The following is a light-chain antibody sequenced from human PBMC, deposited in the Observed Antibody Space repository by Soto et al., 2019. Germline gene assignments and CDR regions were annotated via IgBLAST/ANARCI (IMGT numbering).Light chain of an antibody. V-gene: IGKV3-20*01. J-gene: IGKJ3*01. CDR1: QSVGSSY. Sequence: EVVLTQSPGTLSLSPGESATLSCRASQSVGSSYLAWYQHKPGQAPRLLIYGASNRATGIPDRFSGGGSGTVFTLTVSRLEPEDSAVYYCQQYGYSPFNFGPGTKVDIK. CDR2: GAS. CDR3: QQYGYSPFN.